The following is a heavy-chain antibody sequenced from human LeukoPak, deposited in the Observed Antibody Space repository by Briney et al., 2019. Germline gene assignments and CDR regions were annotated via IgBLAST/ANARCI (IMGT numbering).Heavy chain of an antibody. V-gene: IGHV4-39*07. J-gene: IGHJ4*02. Sequence: SETLPLTCTVSGGSISSSSYYWGWIRQPPGKGLEWIGSIYYSGSTYYNPSLKSRVTISVDTSKNQFSLKLSSVTAADTAVYYCARVGYYDSSGYYQPSVDYWGQGTLVTVSS. CDR3: ARVGYYDSSGYYQPSVDY. CDR1: GGSISSSSYY. CDR2: IYYSGST. D-gene: IGHD3-22*01.